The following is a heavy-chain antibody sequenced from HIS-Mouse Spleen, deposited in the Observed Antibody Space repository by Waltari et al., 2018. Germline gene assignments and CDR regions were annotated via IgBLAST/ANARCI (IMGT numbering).Heavy chain of an antibody. Sequence: QLQLQESGPGLVKPSETLSPTCTVSGRSISSSSYSWGWLRQPPGKGLEWIGSIYYSGSTYYNPSLKSRVTISVDTSKNQFSLKLSSVTAADTAVYYCAREIPYSSSWYDWYFDLWGRGTLVTVSS. CDR1: GRSISSSSYS. D-gene: IGHD6-13*01. V-gene: IGHV4-39*07. J-gene: IGHJ2*01. CDR2: IYYSGST. CDR3: AREIPYSSSWYDWYFDL.